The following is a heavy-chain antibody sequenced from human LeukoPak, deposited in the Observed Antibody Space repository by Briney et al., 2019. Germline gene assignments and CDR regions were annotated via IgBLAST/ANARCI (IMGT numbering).Heavy chain of an antibody. CDR3: AKGGTVAAAVDY. V-gene: IGHV3-74*01. CDR2: INSDGSST. J-gene: IGHJ4*02. CDR1: GFTFSSYW. D-gene: IGHD6-13*01. Sequence: GGSLRLSCAASGFTFSSYWMHWVRQAPGKGLVWVSRINSDGSSTSYADSVKGRFTISRDNAKNTLYLQMNSLRAEDTAVYYCAKGGTVAAAVDYWGQGTLVTVSS.